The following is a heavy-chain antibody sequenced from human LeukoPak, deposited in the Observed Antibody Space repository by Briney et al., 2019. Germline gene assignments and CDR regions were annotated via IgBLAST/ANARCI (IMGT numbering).Heavy chain of an antibody. J-gene: IGHJ5*02. Sequence: SQTLSLTCAISGDSVSSNSAAWNWIRQSPSRGLEWLGRTYYRSKWYNDYAVSVKSRITINPDTSKNQFSLQLNSVTPEDTAVYYCARIPYSGSYYDDLNWFDPWGQGTLVTVSS. CDR2: TYYRSKWYN. CDR1: GDSVSSNSAA. D-gene: IGHD1-26*01. CDR3: ARIPYSGSYYDDLNWFDP. V-gene: IGHV6-1*01.